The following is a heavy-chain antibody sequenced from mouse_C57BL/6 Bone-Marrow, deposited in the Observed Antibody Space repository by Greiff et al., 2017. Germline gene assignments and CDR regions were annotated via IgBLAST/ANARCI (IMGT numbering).Heavy chain of an antibody. V-gene: IGHV14-4*01. CDR3: NYDYPYAMDY. CDR2: IDPENGDT. D-gene: IGHD2-4*01. CDR1: GFNIKDDY. Sequence: VQLQQSGAELVRPGASVKLSCTASGFNIKDDYMHWVKQRPEQGLEWIGWIDPENGDTEYASKFQGKATITADTSSNTAYLQLSSLTSEDTAVYYCNYDYPYAMDYWGQGTTLTVSS. J-gene: IGHJ2*01.